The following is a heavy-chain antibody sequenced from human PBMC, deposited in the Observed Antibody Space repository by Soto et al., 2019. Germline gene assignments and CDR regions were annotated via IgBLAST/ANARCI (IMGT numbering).Heavy chain of an antibody. CDR1: GGTFSSYT. D-gene: IGHD6-13*01. V-gene: IGHV1-69*02. Sequence: SVKVSCKASGGTFSSYTISWVRQAPGQGLEWMGRIIPILGIANYAQKFQGRVTITADKSTSTAYMELSSLRSEDTAVYYCARVAAGTESDYYYYYGMDVWGQGTTVTVSS. CDR3: ARVAAGTESDYYYYYGMDV. CDR2: IIPILGIA. J-gene: IGHJ6*02.